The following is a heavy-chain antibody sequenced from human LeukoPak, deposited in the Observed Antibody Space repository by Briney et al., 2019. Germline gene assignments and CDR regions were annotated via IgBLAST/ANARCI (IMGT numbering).Heavy chain of an antibody. V-gene: IGHV1-2*02. CDR3: ARDDYTSSSFDY. J-gene: IGHJ4*02. Sequence: GASVKVSCKASRSTITGYYIHWVREAPGQGLEWMGWINPNSGGTNYAQRFQGRVTMTRDTSLSTAYMELSRLRSDDTAVYYCARDDYTSSSFDYWGQGALVTVSS. CDR2: INPNSGGT. CDR1: RSTITGYY. D-gene: IGHD6-13*01.